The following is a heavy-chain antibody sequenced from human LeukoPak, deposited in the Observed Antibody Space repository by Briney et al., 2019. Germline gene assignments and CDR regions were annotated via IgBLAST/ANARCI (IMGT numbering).Heavy chain of an antibody. V-gene: IGHV3-30*02. D-gene: IGHD2-15*01. CDR2: IRYDGSEK. CDR3: AKAMDVVVVAASMDV. J-gene: IGHJ6*02. CDR1: GFTFRRYG. Sequence: GGSLRLSCAASGFTFRRYGMHWVRQAPGKGLEWVAYIRYDGSEKYYADSVKGRFTISRDNSKNTLYLQMNSLRAEDTAVYYCAKAMDVVVVAASMDVWGQGTTFTVSS.